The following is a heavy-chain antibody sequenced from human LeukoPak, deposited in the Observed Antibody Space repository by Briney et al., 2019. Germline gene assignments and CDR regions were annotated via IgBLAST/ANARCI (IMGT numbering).Heavy chain of an antibody. CDR3: AKDVGKWESLHFFDY. J-gene: IGHJ4*02. D-gene: IGHD1-26*01. V-gene: IGHV3-23*01. Sequence: GGSLRLSCLTSGFTLSTNAMSWVRQAPGKGLEWNSGISGSGASTYYADSVKGRFTISRDDSRNTLYLQMNSLRGDDTAVYYCAKDVGKWESLHFFDYWGQGTLVTVSS. CDR1: GFTLSTNA. CDR2: ISGSGAST.